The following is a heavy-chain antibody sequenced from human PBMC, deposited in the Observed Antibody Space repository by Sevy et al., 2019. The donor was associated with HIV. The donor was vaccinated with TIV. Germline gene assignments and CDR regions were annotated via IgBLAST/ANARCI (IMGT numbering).Heavy chain of an antibody. V-gene: IGHV2-5*02. CDR3: AHSTYDYVWGSYRKGAFDI. CDR1: GFSLSTSGVG. Sequence: SGPTLVKPTQTLTLTCTFSGFSLSTSGVGVGWIRQPPGKALEWLALISWDDDKRYSPSLKSRLTITKDTSKNQVVLTMTNMDPVDTATYYCAHSTYDYVWGSYRKGAFDIRGQGTMVTVSS. D-gene: IGHD3-16*02. J-gene: IGHJ3*02. CDR2: ISWDDDK.